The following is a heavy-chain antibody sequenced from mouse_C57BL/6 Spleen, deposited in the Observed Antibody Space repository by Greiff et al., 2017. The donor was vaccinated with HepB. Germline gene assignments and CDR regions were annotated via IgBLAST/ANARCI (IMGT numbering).Heavy chain of an antibody. V-gene: IGHV10-3*01. CDR1: GFTFNTYA. Sequence: DVQLVESGGGLVQPKGSLKLSCAASGFTFNTYAMHWVRQAPGKGLEWVARIRSKSSNYATYYADSVKDRFTISRDDSQSMLYLQMNNPKTEDTAMYYCVREGIYDYDLDAMDYWGQGTSVTVSS. CDR3: VREGIYDYDLDAMDY. J-gene: IGHJ4*01. D-gene: IGHD2-4*01. CDR2: IRSKSSNYAT.